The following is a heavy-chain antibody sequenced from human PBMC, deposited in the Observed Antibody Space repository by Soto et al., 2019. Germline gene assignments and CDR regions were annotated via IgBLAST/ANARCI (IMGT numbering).Heavy chain of an antibody. V-gene: IGHV1-69*01. J-gene: IGHJ5*02. D-gene: IGHD2-21*02. CDR1: GGTFSSYA. CDR3: AREGPGGGDTYNWFDP. Sequence: QVQLVQSGAEVKKPGSSVKVSCKASGGTFSSYAISWVRQAPGQGLEWMGGIIPIFGTANYAQKFKGRVTITADESTSTAYMELSSLRSEDTAVYYCAREGPGGGDTYNWFDPWGQGTLVTVSS. CDR2: IIPIFGTA.